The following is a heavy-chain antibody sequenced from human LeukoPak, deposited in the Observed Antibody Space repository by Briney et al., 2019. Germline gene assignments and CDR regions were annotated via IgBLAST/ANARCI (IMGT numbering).Heavy chain of an antibody. CDR1: GLTFSTSG. CDR3: ATETNGRHYDY. Sequence: NPGGSLRLPCTASGLTFSTSGFNWVRQAPGKGLEWVASIGPTGSDRYHADSIKGRFTISRDNANNFLYLQMNSLRAEDTAVYYCATETNGRHYDYWGQGTLLTVSS. CDR2: IGPTGSDR. D-gene: IGHD1-14*01. J-gene: IGHJ4*02. V-gene: IGHV3-21*06.